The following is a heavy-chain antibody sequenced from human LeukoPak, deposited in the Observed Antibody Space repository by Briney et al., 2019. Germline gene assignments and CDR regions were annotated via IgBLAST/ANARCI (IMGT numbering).Heavy chain of an antibody. J-gene: IGHJ4*02. D-gene: IGHD5-18*01. V-gene: IGHV1-69*05. CDR3: ARGLVGYSYGYYDY. CDR2: IIPIFGTA. CDR1: GGTFSSYA. Sequence: SVKVSFKASGGTFSSYAISWVRQAPGQGLEWMGRIIPIFGTANYAQKFQGRVTITTDESTSTAYMELSSLRSEDTAVYYCARGLVGYSYGYYDYWGQGILVTVSS.